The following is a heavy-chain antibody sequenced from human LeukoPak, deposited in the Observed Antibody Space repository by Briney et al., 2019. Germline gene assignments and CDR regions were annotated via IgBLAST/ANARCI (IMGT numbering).Heavy chain of an antibody. Sequence: SETLSLTCTASGGSISSHYWSWIRQPPGKGLEWIGYIYYSGSTNYNPSLKSRVTISVDTSKNQFSLKLSSVTAADTAVYYCARRITMVRGVYNWFDPWGQGTLVTVSS. CDR3: ARRITMVRGVYNWFDP. J-gene: IGHJ5*02. CDR2: IYYSGST. D-gene: IGHD3-10*01. CDR1: GGSISSHY. V-gene: IGHV4-59*11.